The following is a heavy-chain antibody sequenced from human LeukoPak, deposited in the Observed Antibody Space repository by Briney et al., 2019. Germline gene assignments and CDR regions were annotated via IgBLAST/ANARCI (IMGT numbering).Heavy chain of an antibody. CDR1: GYTFTAYY. CDR3: VTEGY. V-gene: IGHV1-2*04. CDR2: ISPTSGDT. J-gene: IGHJ4*02. Sequence: ASVKDSCKASGYTFTAYYMHCVRQAPGQGLEWMGWISPTSGDTNYAQKFQGWVTMTRDTSISTAYMELSRLTSDDTAVYYCVTEGYWGQGTLVTVSS.